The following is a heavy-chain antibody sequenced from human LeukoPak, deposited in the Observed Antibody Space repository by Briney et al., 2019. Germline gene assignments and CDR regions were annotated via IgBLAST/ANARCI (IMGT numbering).Heavy chain of an antibody. D-gene: IGHD3-22*01. Sequence: GGSLRLSCAASGFTFSSYSMNWVRQAPGKGLEWVSSISSSSSYIYYADSVKGRFTISRDNAKNSLYLQMNSLRAEDTAVYYCAGYDSSGYYIAPWYFDLWGRGTLVTVSS. CDR3: AGYDSSGYYIAPWYFDL. CDR1: GFTFSSYS. CDR2: ISSSSSYI. J-gene: IGHJ2*01. V-gene: IGHV3-21*01.